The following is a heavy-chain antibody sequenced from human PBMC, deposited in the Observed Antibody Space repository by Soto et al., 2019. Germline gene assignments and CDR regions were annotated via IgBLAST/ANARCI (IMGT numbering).Heavy chain of an antibody. J-gene: IGHJ5*02. D-gene: IGHD2-15*01. CDR3: AKCDVWVTTSGGWWDWFDP. V-gene: IGHV3-23*01. Sequence: EVQLLESGGSLVQPGGSLRLSCAASGFTFSTFAMNWVRQAPGEGLEWVSSISGSGGNTQYADSVKGRVTISRDNSKNTLYLQMNTLSAEDTAVYYCAKCDVWVTTSGGWWDWFDPWGQGTLVIVSS. CDR1: GFTFSTFA. CDR2: ISGSGGNT.